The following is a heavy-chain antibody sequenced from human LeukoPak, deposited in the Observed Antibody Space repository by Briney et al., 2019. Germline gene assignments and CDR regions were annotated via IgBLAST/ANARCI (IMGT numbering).Heavy chain of an antibody. Sequence: PGGSLRLSCAAAGFTFSSYAMSWVRQAAGKGLGWVSAISGSGGSTYYAESGKGRFTISRDDSKNTVYMQMNSLRAEGTAVYYCAKDLLDGDYAYDYWGQGTLVTVSS. J-gene: IGHJ4*02. D-gene: IGHD4-17*01. CDR2: ISGSGGST. CDR3: AKDLLDGDYAYDY. CDR1: GFTFSSYA. V-gene: IGHV3-23*01.